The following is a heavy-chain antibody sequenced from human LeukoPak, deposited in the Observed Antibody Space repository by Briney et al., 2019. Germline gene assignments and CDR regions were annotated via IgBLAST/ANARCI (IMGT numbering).Heavy chain of an antibody. CDR2: ISGSGGST. Sequence: PGGSLRLSCAASGFTFSSYAMSWVRQAPGKGLEWVSAISGSGGSTYYADSVKGRFTISRDNSKSTLYLQMNSLRAEDTAVYYCAKPKNYDLRFDIWGQGTMVTVSS. D-gene: IGHD3-22*01. J-gene: IGHJ3*02. CDR1: GFTFSSYA. CDR3: AKPKNYDLRFDI. V-gene: IGHV3-23*01.